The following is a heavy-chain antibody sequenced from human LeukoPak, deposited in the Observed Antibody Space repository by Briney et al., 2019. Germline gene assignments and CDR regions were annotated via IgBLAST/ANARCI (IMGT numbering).Heavy chain of an antibody. CDR1: GFTFSSYG. J-gene: IGHJ5*02. V-gene: IGHV3-30*02. Sequence: GGSLRLSCAASGFTFSSYGMHWVRQAPGKGLEWVAFIRYDGSNKYYADSVKGRFTISRDNSKNTLYLQMNSLRAEDTAVYYCAKDLFSLSSAPDNWFDPWGQGTLVTVSS. CDR2: IRYDGSNK. D-gene: IGHD6-6*01. CDR3: AKDLFSLSSAPDNWFDP.